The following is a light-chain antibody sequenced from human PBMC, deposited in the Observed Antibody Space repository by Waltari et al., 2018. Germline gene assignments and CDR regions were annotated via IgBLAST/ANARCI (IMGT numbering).Light chain of an antibody. V-gene: IGLV5-37*01. J-gene: IGLJ3*02. Sequence: QPVLTQPPSSSGSPGESARLTCTLPSDINVANYYIYWYQQKPGTPPRFLLYSKSDSDKAQGSXXXXXXSGSKDASANTGILLISGLQSEDEADYYCMIWPNNVWVFGGGTRLIVL. CDR2: SKSDSDK. CDR1: SDINVANYY. CDR3: MIWPNNVWV.